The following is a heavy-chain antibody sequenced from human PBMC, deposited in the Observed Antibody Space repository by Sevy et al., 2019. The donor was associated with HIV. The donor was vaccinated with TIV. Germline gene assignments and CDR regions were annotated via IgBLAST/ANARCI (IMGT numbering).Heavy chain of an antibody. V-gene: IGHV3-21*01. CDR3: ARDCYSSSFQRATPGYFDL. CDR2: ISSSSSYI. Sequence: GGSLRLSCAASGFTFSSYSMNWVRQAPGKGLEWVSSISSSSSYIYYADSVKGRFTISRDNAKNSLYLQMNSLRAEDTAVYYCARDCYSSSFQRATPGYFDLWGRGTLVTVSS. D-gene: IGHD6-13*01. J-gene: IGHJ2*01. CDR1: GFTFSSYS.